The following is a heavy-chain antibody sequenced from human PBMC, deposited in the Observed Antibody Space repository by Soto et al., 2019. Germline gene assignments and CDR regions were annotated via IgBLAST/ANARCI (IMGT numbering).Heavy chain of an antibody. CDR1: GFTFSSYA. CDR2: VSGSSGSK. CDR3: AKDWCSGTTCYCSEN. J-gene: IGHJ4*02. D-gene: IGHD1-7*01. Sequence: EVQLLESGGGLVQPGGSLRLSCAASGFTFSSYAMSWVRQAPGKGLEWVSSVSGSSGSKSYADSVKGRFTISRDNSKSTLYLQLNRMRAEDTAVYFCAKDWCSGTTCYCSENWGQGTLVTASS. V-gene: IGHV3-23*01.